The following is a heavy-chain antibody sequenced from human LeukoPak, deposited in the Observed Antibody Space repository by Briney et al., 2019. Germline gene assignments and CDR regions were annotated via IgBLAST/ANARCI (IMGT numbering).Heavy chain of an antibody. Sequence: SETLSLTCTVSGGSISSSSYYWGWIRQPPGKGLEWIGSIYYSGSTYYNPSLKSRVTISVDTSKNQFSLKLSSVTAADTAVYYCASGVWGAGANWYFDLWGRGTLVTVSS. D-gene: IGHD3-16*01. J-gene: IGHJ2*01. V-gene: IGHV4-39*07. CDR1: GGSISSSSYY. CDR2: IYYSGST. CDR3: ASGVWGAGANWYFDL.